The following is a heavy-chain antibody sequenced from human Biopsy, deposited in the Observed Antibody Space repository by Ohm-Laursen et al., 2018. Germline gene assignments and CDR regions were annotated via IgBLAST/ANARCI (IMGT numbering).Heavy chain of an antibody. CDR1: GFTFTDHY. J-gene: IGHJ4*02. V-gene: IGHV3-72*01. CDR2: ARNKASSYII. Sequence: SLRLSCAASGFTFTDHYMDWVRQPPGGGLEWVGRARNKASSYIIEYAASLRGRFTISRDDSKSSLYLQMNSLRTEDTAVYYCVRGANGFDYWGQGTLVTVSS. D-gene: IGHD1-1*01. CDR3: VRGANGFDY.